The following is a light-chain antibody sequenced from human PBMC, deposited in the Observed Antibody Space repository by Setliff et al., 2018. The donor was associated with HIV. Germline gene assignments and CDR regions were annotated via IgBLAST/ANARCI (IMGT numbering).Light chain of an antibody. Sequence: QSALAQPASLSGSPGQSITISCTETGSDVAGYTYVSWYQQHPGKAPKLIIYDVGKRPSGVSNRFSGSKSGNTASLTISGLQAEDEADYYCNSYTNSSTLVFGGGTK. CDR1: GSDVAGYTY. J-gene: IGLJ2*01. CDR2: DVG. CDR3: NSYTNSSTLV. V-gene: IGLV2-14*01.